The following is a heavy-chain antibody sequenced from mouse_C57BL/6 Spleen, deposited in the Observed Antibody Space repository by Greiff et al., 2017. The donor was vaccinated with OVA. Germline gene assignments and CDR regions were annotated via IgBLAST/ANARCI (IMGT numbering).Heavy chain of an antibody. V-gene: IGHV2-2*01. CDR1: GFSLTSYG. D-gene: IGHD6-1*01. J-gene: IGHJ4*01. Sequence: QVQLQQSGPGLVQPSQSLSITCTVSGFSLTSYGVHWVRQSPGKGLAWLGVIWRGGSTDYNAAFISRLSISKDNSKSQVFFKMNSLQADDTAIYYCARNSPYYYAMDYWGQGTSVTVSS. CDR3: ARNSPYYYAMDY. CDR2: IWRGGST.